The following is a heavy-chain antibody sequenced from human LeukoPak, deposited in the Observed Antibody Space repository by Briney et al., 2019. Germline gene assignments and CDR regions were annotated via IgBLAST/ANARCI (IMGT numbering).Heavy chain of an antibody. V-gene: IGHV4-59*08. J-gene: IGHJ2*01. CDR2: IFYSGNT. Sequence: SETLSLTCTVSGGSITHYYWSWIRQPPGKGLEWIGYIFYSGNTNYNPSLKSRVTISVDTSKNQFSLKLSSVTAADTAVYYCARAFCTSTSCYLYFDLWGRGTLVTISS. CDR3: ARAFCTSTSCYLYFDL. CDR1: GGSITHYY. D-gene: IGHD2-2*01.